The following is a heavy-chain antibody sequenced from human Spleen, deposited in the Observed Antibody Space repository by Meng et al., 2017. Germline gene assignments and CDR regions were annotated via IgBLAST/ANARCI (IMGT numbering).Heavy chain of an antibody. CDR1: GGSISSGSYY. D-gene: IGHD6-13*01. CDR3: ARGHEYSSSWFNWFDP. CDR2: IYTSGST. Sequence: QVQLQESGPGLVKPSQTLSLTCTVSGGSISSGSYYWSWIRQPAGKGLEWIGRIYTSGSTNYNPSLKSRVTISLDTSKNQFSLKLSSVTAADTAVYYCARGHEYSSSWFNWFDPWGQGTLVTVSS. J-gene: IGHJ5*02. V-gene: IGHV4-61*02.